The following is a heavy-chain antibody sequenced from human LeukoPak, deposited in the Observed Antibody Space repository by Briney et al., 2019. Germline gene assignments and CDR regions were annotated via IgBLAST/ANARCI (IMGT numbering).Heavy chain of an antibody. CDR3: ATTWAASGAQYFQH. Sequence: SETLSLTCTVSGGSMRSYYWSWIRQPPGKGREWIGYIYYSGSTNYNPSLKSRVSISVDTSKNQFPLNLRSVTAADTAVYYCATTWAASGAQYFQHWGQGTLVTVSS. CDR1: GGSMRSYY. D-gene: IGHD2-15*01. CDR2: IYYSGST. J-gene: IGHJ1*01. V-gene: IGHV4-59*01.